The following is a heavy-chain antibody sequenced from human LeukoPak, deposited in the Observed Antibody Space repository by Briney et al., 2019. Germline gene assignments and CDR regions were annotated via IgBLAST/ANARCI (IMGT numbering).Heavy chain of an antibody. V-gene: IGHV3-21*01. Sequence: GGSLRLSCAASGFTFSDYTMNWVRQAPGKGLEWVSCIGSASDTYIHYADSVRGRFTISRDNAKNSVYLQMNSLTAEDTAVYYCARAVPGFDSWGQGTLVTVSS. CDR1: GFTFSDYT. CDR3: ARAVPGFDS. CDR2: IGSASDTYI. J-gene: IGHJ4*02.